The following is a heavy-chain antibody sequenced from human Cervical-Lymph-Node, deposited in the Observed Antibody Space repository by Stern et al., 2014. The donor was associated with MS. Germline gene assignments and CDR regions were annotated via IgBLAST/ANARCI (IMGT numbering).Heavy chain of an antibody. V-gene: IGHV3-23*04. Sequence: EVQLVESGGGLVRPGESLRLSCAVSGFTFINYAMSWVRQAPGKGLEWISAISGSGGNTFYADSVKGRFTISRDNSKNTLYLQMNSLRGEDTAVYYCAKGMTVTGAGYGMDVWGQGTTVTVSS. CDR3: AKGMTVTGAGYGMDV. D-gene: IGHD4-17*01. CDR1: GFTFINYA. CDR2: ISGSGGNT. J-gene: IGHJ6*02.